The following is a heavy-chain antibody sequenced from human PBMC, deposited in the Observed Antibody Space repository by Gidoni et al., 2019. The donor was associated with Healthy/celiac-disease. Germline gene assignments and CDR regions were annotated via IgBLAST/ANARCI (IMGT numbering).Heavy chain of an antibody. V-gene: IGHV3-23*01. CDR2: ISGSGGST. CDR1: GFTFSSYA. D-gene: IGHD3-22*01. J-gene: IGHJ4*02. CDR3: AKTGYYYDSSGYFNWALDYYFDY. Sequence: EVQLLESGGGLVQPGGSLRLSCAASGFTFSSYAMRWVRQAPGKGLEWVSAISGSGGSTYYADAVKGRFTISRDNSKNTLDLQMNSLRAEDTAVYYCAKTGYYYDSSGYFNWALDYYFDYWGQGTLVTVSS.